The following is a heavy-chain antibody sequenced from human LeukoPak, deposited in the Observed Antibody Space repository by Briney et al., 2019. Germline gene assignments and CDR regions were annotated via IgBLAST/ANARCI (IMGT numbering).Heavy chain of an antibody. CDR1: GYSISSGYY. CDR3: ARDGNDILTGYPKGDFDY. D-gene: IGHD3-9*01. CDR2: IDHSGST. V-gene: IGHV4-38-2*02. Sequence: NPSETLSLTCTVSGYSISSGYYWGWIRQPPGKGLEWTGSIDHSGSTYYNPSLKSRITISVHTSKNQFSLKLSSVTAADTAVYYCARDGNDILTGYPKGDFDYWGQGTLVTVSS. J-gene: IGHJ4*02.